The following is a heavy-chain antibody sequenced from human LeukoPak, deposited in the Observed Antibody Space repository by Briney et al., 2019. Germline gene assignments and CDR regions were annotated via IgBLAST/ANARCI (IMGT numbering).Heavy chain of an antibody. CDR1: RGSISSGIYY. CDR2: IYYSGST. V-gene: IGHV4-39*01. Sequence: SETLSLTCTVSRGSISSGIYYWGWIRQPPGKGLEWIGTIYYSGSTYYNPSLKSRVTISVDTSKNEFSLKLNSVTAADTAIYYCARHSSGYSRFDYWGQGALVTVSS. CDR3: ARHSSGYSRFDY. J-gene: IGHJ4*02. D-gene: IGHD3-22*01.